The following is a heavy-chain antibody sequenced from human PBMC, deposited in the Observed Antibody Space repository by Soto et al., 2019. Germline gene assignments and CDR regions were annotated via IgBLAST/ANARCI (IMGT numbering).Heavy chain of an antibody. J-gene: IGHJ6*02. Sequence: PGGSLRLSCAASGFTFSSYAMHWVRQAPGKGLEWVAVISYDGSNKYYADSVKGRFTISRDNSKNTLYLQMNSLRAEDTAVYYCARDRDLGGMDVWGQGTTVTVSS. CDR1: GFTFSSYA. D-gene: IGHD3-3*01. CDR3: ARDRDLGGMDV. V-gene: IGHV3-30-3*01. CDR2: ISYDGSNK.